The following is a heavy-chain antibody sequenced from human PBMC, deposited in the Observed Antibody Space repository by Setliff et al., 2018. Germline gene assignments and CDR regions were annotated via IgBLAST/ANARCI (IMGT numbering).Heavy chain of an antibody. Sequence: SETLSLTCTVSGASLNSVTYYWGWIRQPPGKGLEWIGRIYYRGDTYYNASLKGRLTISVDTAQNQFSLRLTSVTAADTAVYYCARTGTYRYFDYWGQGALVTVSS. CDR2: IYYRGDT. D-gene: IGHD1-1*01. V-gene: IGHV4-39*01. CDR3: ARTGTYRYFDY. CDR1: GASLNSVTYY. J-gene: IGHJ4*02.